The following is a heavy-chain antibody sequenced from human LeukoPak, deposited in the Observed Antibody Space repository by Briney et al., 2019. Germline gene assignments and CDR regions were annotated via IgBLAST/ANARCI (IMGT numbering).Heavy chain of an antibody. D-gene: IGHD3-9*01. CDR3: ARPLTGYYHV. Sequence: GGSLRLSCAASGFTLSDYWMSWIRQAPGKGLEWVANIKQDGSEKYYVDSVKGRFTISRDNAKNSLYLQMSSLRAEDTAVYYCARPLTGYYHVWGQGTLVTVSS. V-gene: IGHV3-7*01. CDR1: GFTLSDYW. J-gene: IGHJ4*02. CDR2: IKQDGSEK.